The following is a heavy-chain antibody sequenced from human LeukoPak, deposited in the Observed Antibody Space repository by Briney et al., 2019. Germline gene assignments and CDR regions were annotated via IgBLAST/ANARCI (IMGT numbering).Heavy chain of an antibody. CDR2: ISSTSYI. J-gene: IGHJ6*02. Sequence: GGSLRLSCAASGFTFTSYTINWVRQAPGKGLEWVSSISSTSYIYFADSVKGRFTISRDNSKNTLYLQMNSLRAEDTAVYYCARGTVVVPSGGMDVWGQGTTVTVSS. CDR1: GFTFTSYT. D-gene: IGHD2-15*01. CDR3: ARGTVVVPSGGMDV. V-gene: IGHV3-21*01.